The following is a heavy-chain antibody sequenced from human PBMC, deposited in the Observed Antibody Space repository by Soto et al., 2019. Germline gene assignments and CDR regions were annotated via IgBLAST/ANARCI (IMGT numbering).Heavy chain of an antibody. J-gene: IGHJ6*02. CDR1: GFRLSELS. CDR3: ATDKWRGGDDHGVEF. V-gene: IGHV1-24*01. D-gene: IGHD2-21*02. Sequence: QVQLVQSGAEVKKPGASVKVSCRVFGFRLSELSMHWVRQAPGKGFEWMGGFDPDDGETIYADRFQGRVTMTDDKSTDTAHMEVSSLTSDDTAVYFCATDKWRGGDDHGVEFCGQGTKVTVS. CDR2: FDPDDGET.